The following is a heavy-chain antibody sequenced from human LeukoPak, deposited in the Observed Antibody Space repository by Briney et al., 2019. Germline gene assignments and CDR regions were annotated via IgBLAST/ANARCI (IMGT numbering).Heavy chain of an antibody. CDR2: INWNGGRT. V-gene: IGHV3-20*04. CDR3: ARAVSNSGWYGSVDY. J-gene: IGHJ4*02. D-gene: IGHD6-19*01. CDR1: GFTFDDYG. Sequence: GGSLRLSCAASGFTFDDYGMSWARQAPGKGLEWVSGINWNGGRTGYAEPVKGRFTISRDNAKNSLYLQMNTLRAEDTALYYCARAVSNSGWYGSVDYWGQGTLVTVSS.